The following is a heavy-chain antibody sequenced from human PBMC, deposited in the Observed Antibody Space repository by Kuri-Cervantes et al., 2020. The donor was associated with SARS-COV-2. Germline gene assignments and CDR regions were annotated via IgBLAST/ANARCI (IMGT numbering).Heavy chain of an antibody. V-gene: IGHV3-48*01. CDR1: GFTFSSYS. CDR2: ISSSGSTI. CDR3: ARDLSSGLWAFDY. J-gene: IGHJ4*02. D-gene: IGHD5-18*01. Sequence: GGSLRLSCAASGFTFSSYSMNWVRQAPGKGLEWVSYISSSGSTIYYADSVKGRFTISRDNAKNSLYLQMNSLRAEDTAVYYCARDLSSGLWAFDYWGQGTLVTVSS.